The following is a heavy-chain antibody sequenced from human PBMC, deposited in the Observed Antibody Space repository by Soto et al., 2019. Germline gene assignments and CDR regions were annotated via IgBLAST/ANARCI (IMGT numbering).Heavy chain of an antibody. CDR2: INAGNGNT. Sequence: ASVKVSCKASGYTFTSYAMHWVRQAPGQRLEWMGWINAGNGNTKYSQKFQGRVTITRDTSASTAYMELSSLRSEDTAVYYCAREVNRGVIIIGDAFDIWGQGTMVTVSS. CDR3: AREVNRGVIIIGDAFDI. V-gene: IGHV1-3*01. D-gene: IGHD3-10*01. CDR1: GYTFTSYA. J-gene: IGHJ3*02.